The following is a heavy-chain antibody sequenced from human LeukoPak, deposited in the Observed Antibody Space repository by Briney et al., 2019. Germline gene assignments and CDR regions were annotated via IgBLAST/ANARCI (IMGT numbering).Heavy chain of an antibody. V-gene: IGHV1-46*01. D-gene: IGHD3-22*01. J-gene: IGHJ4*02. CDR2: INPSGGST. Sequence: ASVKVSCKASGYTFTSYYMHWVRQAPGQGLEWMGIINPSGGSTSYAQKFQGRVTMTRDTSKNQFSLRLSSVTAADTAVYYCARQGYDSSASLYYFDFWGQGTLVTVSS. CDR3: ARQGYDSSASLYYFDF. CDR1: GYTFTSYY.